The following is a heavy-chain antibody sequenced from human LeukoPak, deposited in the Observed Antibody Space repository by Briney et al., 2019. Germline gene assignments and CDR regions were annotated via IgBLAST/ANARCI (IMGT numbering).Heavy chain of an antibody. D-gene: IGHD6-13*01. CDR1: GFTFSGYA. CDR2: ISYDGSNK. Sequence: GGSLRLSCAASGFTFSGYAMHWVRQAPGKGLEWVAVISYDGSNKYYADSVKGRFTISRDNSKNTLCLQMNSLRAEDTAVYYCAREVTPEPQKQYSSTYFDYWGQGTLVTVSS. CDR3: AREVTPEPQKQYSSTYFDY. V-gene: IGHV3-30*04. J-gene: IGHJ4*02.